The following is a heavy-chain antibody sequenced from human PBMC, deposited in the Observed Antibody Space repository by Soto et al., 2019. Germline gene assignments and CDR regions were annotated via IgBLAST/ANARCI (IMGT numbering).Heavy chain of an antibody. V-gene: IGHV1-2*02. J-gene: IGHJ5*02. Sequence: QVQLVQSGAEVKKPGASVKVSCKASGYTFTDYHIHWVRQAPGQGLEFMGGINANNGGAGSAQQFQERVNVTRDKAITTVYMELSNMRSDDTAVYYCAREGGSETLQPSYNWFDTWGQGTLVTVSS. CDR1: GYTFTDYH. CDR2: INANNGGA. D-gene: IGHD6-25*01. CDR3: AREGGSETLQPSYNWFDT.